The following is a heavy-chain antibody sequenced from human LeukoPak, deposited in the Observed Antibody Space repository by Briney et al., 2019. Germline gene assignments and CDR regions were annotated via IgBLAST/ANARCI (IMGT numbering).Heavy chain of an antibody. CDR1: GGSISSGGYY. Sequence: SETLSLTCTVSGGSISSGGYYWNWIRQHPQRGPEWIGYISHSGSTYYNPSLKSRVSISVATSKIQFSLRLSSVTAADTAVYYCARSIYYYDSTGRYYFDYWGQGTLGTVSS. D-gene: IGHD3-22*01. J-gene: IGHJ4*02. V-gene: IGHV4-31*03. CDR2: ISHSGST. CDR3: ARSIYYYDSTGRYYFDY.